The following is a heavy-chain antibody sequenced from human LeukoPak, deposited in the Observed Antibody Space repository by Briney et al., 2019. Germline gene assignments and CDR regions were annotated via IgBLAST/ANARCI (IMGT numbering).Heavy chain of an antibody. D-gene: IGHD6-13*01. CDR2: IYYSGST. J-gene: IGHJ4*02. V-gene: IGHV4-39*01. CDR1: GGSISSSSYY. CDR3: ARGPTSSSWYDLEIYYFDY. Sequence: PSETLSLTCTVSGGSISSSSYYRGWIRQPPGKGLEWIGSIYYSGSTYYNPSLKSRVTISVDTSKNQFSLKLSSVTAADTAVYYCARGPTSSSWYDLEIYYFDYWGQGTLVTVSS.